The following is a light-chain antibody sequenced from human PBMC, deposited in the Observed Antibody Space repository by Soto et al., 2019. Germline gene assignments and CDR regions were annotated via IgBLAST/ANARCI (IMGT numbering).Light chain of an antibody. Sequence: EIVMTQSPATLSVSPGERATLSCRASQSVNNNLAWYQQKPGQAPRLLIYGASARATGIPARFSGSGSGTEFTLTISSLXSEXXXXXXXXXXXXXXXTFGGGTKVEIK. V-gene: IGKV3-15*01. CDR1: QSVNNN. J-gene: IGKJ4*01. CDR2: GAS. CDR3: XXXXXXXXT.